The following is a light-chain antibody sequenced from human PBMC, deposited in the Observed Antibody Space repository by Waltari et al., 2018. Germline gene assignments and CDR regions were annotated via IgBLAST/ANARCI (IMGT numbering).Light chain of an antibody. CDR3: QHYGTSPGT. CDR1: QSLRSPY. V-gene: IGKV3-20*01. Sequence: EIVLTQSPDTLSLSPGERATLSCRASQSLRSPYLAWYQQKPGQAPRLLIYSTSIRATGISDRFSGSGSGTDFTLTNSRLEPEDFAVYYCQHYGTSPGTFGQDQGGN. CDR2: STS. J-gene: IGKJ1*01.